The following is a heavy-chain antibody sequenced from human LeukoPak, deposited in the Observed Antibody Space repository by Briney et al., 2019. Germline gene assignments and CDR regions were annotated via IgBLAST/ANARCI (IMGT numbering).Heavy chain of an antibody. V-gene: IGHV3-7*01. CDR3: ARDNTMIVVVTSYYFDY. J-gene: IGHJ4*02. CDR2: IKQDGSEK. Sequence: GGSLRLSCAASGFTFSSYWMSWVRQAPGKGLEWVANIKQDGSEKYYVDSVKGRFTISRDNAKNSLYLQMNSLRAEDTAVYYCARDNTMIVVVTSYYFDYWGQGTLVTVSS. CDR1: GFTFSSYW. D-gene: IGHD3-22*01.